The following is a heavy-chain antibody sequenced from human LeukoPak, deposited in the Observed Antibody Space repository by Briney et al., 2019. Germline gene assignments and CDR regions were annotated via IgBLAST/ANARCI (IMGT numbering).Heavy chain of an antibody. CDR1: GFTFSSYS. D-gene: IGHD1-1*01. Sequence: GGSLRLSCAASGFTFSSYSMNWVRQAPGKGLEWVSSIDRGGTYTVYADSVKGRFTISRDNAKNSLYLQMNNLRAEDTAVYYCARYETIGVTTGDYWGRGTLVTVSS. CDR2: IDRGGTYT. J-gene: IGHJ4*02. CDR3: ARYETIGVTTGDY. V-gene: IGHV3-21*06.